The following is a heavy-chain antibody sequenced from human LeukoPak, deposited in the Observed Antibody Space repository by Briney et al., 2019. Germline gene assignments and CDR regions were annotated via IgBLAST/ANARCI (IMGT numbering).Heavy chain of an antibody. D-gene: IGHD3-22*01. Sequence: PSETLSLTCTVSGGSISSSSYYWGWIRQPPGKGLEWIGSIYYSGSTYYNPSLKSRVTISVDTSKNQFSLKLSSVTAADTAVYYCARSVSIDYYDSSGYLDYWGQGTLVTVSS. CDR1: GGSISSSSYY. J-gene: IGHJ4*02. CDR3: ARSVSIDYYDSSGYLDY. V-gene: IGHV4-39*07. CDR2: IYYSGST.